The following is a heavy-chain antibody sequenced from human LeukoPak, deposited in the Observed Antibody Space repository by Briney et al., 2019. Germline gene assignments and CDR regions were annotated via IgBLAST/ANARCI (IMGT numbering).Heavy chain of an antibody. CDR1: GGTLRSHI. CDR2: ISAYNGNT. J-gene: IGHJ4*02. D-gene: IGHD1-26*01. CDR3: ARDYRWELPNSGSNFDY. Sequence: GASVKVSCKTSGGTLRSHIFSWVRQAPGQGLEWMGWISAYNGNTNYAQKLQGRVTMTTDTSTSTAYMELRSLRSDDTAVYYCARDYRWELPNSGSNFDYWGQGTLVTVSS. V-gene: IGHV1-18*01.